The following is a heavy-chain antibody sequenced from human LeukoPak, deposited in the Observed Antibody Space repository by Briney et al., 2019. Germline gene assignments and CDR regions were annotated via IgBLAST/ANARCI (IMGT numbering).Heavy chain of an antibody. CDR2: ISGSGGST. V-gene: IGHV3-23*01. CDR3: AKSSCSGGSCYDFDY. D-gene: IGHD2-15*01. CDR1: GFTFSSYA. Sequence: GGSLRLSCAASGFTFSSYAMSWFRQAPGKGLEWVSAISGSGGSTYYADSVKGRFTISRDNSKNTLYLQMNSLRAEDTAVYYCAKSSCSGGSCYDFDYWGQGTLVTVSS. J-gene: IGHJ4*02.